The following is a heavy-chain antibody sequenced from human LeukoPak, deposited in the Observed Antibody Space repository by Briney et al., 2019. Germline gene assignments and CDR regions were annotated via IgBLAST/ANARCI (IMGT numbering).Heavy chain of an antibody. CDR1: GGSISSGSYY. CDR3: ARAYYYDSSGYYPN. CDR2: IYTSGST. D-gene: IGHD3-22*01. J-gene: IGHJ4*02. V-gene: IGHV4-61*02. Sequence: SETLSLTCTVSGGSISSGSYYWRWLRQPAGTGLEWIGRIYTSGSTNYNPSLKSRVTISVDTSKNQFSLKLSSVTAADTAVYYCARAYYYDSSGYYPNWGQGTLVTVSS.